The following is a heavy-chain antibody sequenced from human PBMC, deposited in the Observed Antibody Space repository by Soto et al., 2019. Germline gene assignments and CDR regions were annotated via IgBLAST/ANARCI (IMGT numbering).Heavy chain of an antibody. CDR2: IRSKANSYAT. CDR3: TSPPDFDRHRFDP. Sequence: EVQLVESGGGLVQPGGSLKLSCAASGFTFSGSAMHWVRQASGKGLEWVGRIRSKANSYATAYAASVKGRFTISRDDSKNTAYLQMNSLKTEDTAVYYCTSPPDFDRHRFDPWGQGTLVTVSS. CDR1: GFTFSGSA. V-gene: IGHV3-73*02. D-gene: IGHD3-9*01. J-gene: IGHJ5*02.